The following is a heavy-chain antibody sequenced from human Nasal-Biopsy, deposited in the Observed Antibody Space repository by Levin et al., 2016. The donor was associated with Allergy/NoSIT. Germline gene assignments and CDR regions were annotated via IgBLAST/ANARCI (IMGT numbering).Heavy chain of an antibody. Sequence: ASVKVSCKASGYTFTGHFMHWVRQAPGQGLEWMGWINPSSGATTYAQKFQGRVTMTRDTSISTAYMELSRLRSDDTAVYYCARELDTSMVEGYYGMDVWGRGTAVTVS. CDR1: GYTFTGHF. J-gene: IGHJ6*02. CDR2: INPSSGAT. CDR3: ARELDTSMVEGYYGMDV. V-gene: IGHV1-2*02. D-gene: IGHD5-18*01.